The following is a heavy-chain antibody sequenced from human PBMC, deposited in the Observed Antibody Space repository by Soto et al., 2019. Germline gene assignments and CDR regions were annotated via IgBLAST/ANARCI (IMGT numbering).Heavy chain of an antibody. V-gene: IGHV4-39*01. CDR3: ARHPGYTVPTVYATHYFDD. D-gene: IGHD2-8*01. CDR1: GDSIGTINYY. CDR2: IYYSGST. J-gene: IGHJ4*02. Sequence: QLQLQESGPGLVKPSETLSVTCSVSGDSIGTINYYWGWLRQPPGKGPEWFGSIYYSGSTHYNPSPRGRATISVASSKNHFPLRRRSVTAADTAVYYCARHPGYTVPTVYATHYFDDWGQGVLVTVSS.